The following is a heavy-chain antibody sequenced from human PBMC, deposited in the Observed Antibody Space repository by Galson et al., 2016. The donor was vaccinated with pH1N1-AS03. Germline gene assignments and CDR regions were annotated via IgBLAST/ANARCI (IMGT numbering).Heavy chain of an antibody. CDR3: ARAETYYDQVFDY. Sequence: SVKVSCKASGYTFTNYAVHWVRQAPGQRLEWMGWINGGNGNTKFSRKFQGRVTLTRDTSASTAYMELSSLRSEDPAVYFCARAETYYDQVFDYWGQGTLVTVSS. D-gene: IGHD3-22*01. V-gene: IGHV1-3*01. CDR2: INGGNGNT. J-gene: IGHJ4*02. CDR1: GYTFTNYA.